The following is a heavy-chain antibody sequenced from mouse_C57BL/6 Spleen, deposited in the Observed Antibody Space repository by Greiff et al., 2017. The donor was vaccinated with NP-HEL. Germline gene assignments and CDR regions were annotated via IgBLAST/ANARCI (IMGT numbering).Heavy chain of an antibody. D-gene: IGHD1-1*01. CDR2: ISSGGSYT. CDR3: ARDYYGSSYRYFDV. Sequence: EVMLVESGGDLVKPGGSLKLSCAASGFTFSSYGMSWVRQTPDKRLEWVATISSGGSYTYYPDSVKGRFTISRDNAKNTLYLQMSRLKSEDTAMYYCARDYYGSSYRYFDVWGTGTTVTVSS. CDR1: GFTFSSYG. V-gene: IGHV5-6*01. J-gene: IGHJ1*03.